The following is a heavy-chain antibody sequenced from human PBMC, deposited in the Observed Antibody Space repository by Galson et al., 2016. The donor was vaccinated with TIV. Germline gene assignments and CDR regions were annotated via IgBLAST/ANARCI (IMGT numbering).Heavy chain of an antibody. CDR3: ARRKNYGGDAFDL. CDR2: ISGSGGII. J-gene: IGHJ3*01. CDR1: GFTFNNYG. V-gene: IGHV3-23*01. Sequence: SLRLSCAASGFTFNNYGMNWVRQAPGKGLEWVSGISGSGGIIYLADSVKGRFTISRDNSKDTLYLHMNSLRAEDTAVYFCARRKNYGGDAFDLWGQGTMVTVSS. D-gene: IGHD4-23*01.